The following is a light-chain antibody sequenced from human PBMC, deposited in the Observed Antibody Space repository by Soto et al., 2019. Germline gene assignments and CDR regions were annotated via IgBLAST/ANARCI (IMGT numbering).Light chain of an antibody. Sequence: EIVMTQSPATLSVSPGERATLSCRASQRVSSNLAWYQQKPGQAPRLLIYDASTRATGIPDRFSGSGSGTEFTLTISSLQSEDFAVNYCQQYNKWPTFGQGTKVEIK. V-gene: IGKV3-15*01. CDR3: QQYNKWPT. J-gene: IGKJ1*01. CDR2: DAS. CDR1: QRVSSN.